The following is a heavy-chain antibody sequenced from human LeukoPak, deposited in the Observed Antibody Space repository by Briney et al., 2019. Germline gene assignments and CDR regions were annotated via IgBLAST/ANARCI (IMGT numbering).Heavy chain of an antibody. D-gene: IGHD2-15*01. V-gene: IGHV4-59*08. CDR3: ARRGVVLSNFFDP. CDR2: IYYSGST. CDR1: GGSISSSY. J-gene: IGHJ5*02. Sequence: SETLSLTCTVSGGSISSSYWSWIRQPPGKGLEWIGNIYYSGSTNYNASLKSRVTISIDTSKNQFSLKLSSVTAADTAVYYCARRGVVLSNFFDPWGQGTLVTVSS.